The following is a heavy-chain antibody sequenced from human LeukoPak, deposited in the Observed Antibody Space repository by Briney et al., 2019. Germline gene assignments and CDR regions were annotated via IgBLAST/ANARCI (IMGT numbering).Heavy chain of an antibody. V-gene: IGHV4-61*02. CDR3: ARDRLIFGGSGRADWFDP. CDR2: IYTSGST. J-gene: IGHJ5*02. CDR1: GGSISSNSYY. D-gene: IGHD3-10*01. Sequence: SQTLSLTCTVSGGSISSNSYYWSWIRQPAGKGLEWIGRIYTSGSTNYNPSLKSRVTISADTSKNQFSLNLSSVTAADTAVYYCARDRLIFGGSGRADWFDPWGQGTLVTVSS.